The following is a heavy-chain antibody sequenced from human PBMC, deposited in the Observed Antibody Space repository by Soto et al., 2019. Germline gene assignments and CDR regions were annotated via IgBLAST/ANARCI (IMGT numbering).Heavy chain of an antibody. CDR2: ISAYNGNT. CDR1: GYTFISYG. V-gene: IGHV1-18*01. J-gene: IGHJ6*02. D-gene: IGHD2-15*01. CDR3: ARDPNGVATYGVDV. Sequence: QVQLVQSGAEVKKPGASVKVSCKASGYTFISYGISWVRQAPGQGLEWMGWISAYNGNTNYAQKLQGRVTMTTDTPTSTAYMELRSLRSDATAVYYCARDPNGVATYGVDVWGQGTTVIVSS.